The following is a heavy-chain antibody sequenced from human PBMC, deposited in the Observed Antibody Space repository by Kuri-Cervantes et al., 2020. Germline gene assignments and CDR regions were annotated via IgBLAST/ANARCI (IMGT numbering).Heavy chain of an antibody. CDR2: ISGSATST. J-gene: IGHJ6*03. V-gene: IGHV3-23*01. Sequence: GESLKISCAASGITFSSYAMSWVRQAPGKGLEWVSTISGSATSTYYADSVKGRFTISRDNSKNTLYLQMNSLRAEDTAVYYCAKLPGEQLVSRYYSYYMDVWGKGTTVTVSS. CDR3: AKLPGEQLVSRYYSYYMDV. CDR1: GITFSSYA. D-gene: IGHD6-6*01.